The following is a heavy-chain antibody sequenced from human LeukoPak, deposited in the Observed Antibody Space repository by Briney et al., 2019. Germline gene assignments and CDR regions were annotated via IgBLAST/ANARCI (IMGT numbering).Heavy chain of an antibody. D-gene: IGHD4-23*01. Sequence: SETLSLTCTVSGGSISSYYWSWIRQPPGKGLEWIGYIYYPGSTNYNPSLKSRVTISVDTSKNQFSLELSSVTAADTAVYYCARVGFGNTPHPIDYWGQGTLVTVSS. CDR1: GGSISSYY. J-gene: IGHJ4*02. V-gene: IGHV4-59*01. CDR3: ARVGFGNTPHPIDY. CDR2: IYYPGST.